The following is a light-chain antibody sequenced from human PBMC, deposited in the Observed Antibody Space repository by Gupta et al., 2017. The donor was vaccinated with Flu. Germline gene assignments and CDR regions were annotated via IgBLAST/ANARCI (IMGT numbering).Light chain of an antibody. J-gene: IGKJ2*02. CDR1: QSVFSTSNSKNF. CDR2: WAS. CDR3: QQYYRTPRT. V-gene: IGKV4-1*01. Sequence: NCKSSQSVFSTSNSKNFLAWYQQKPGQPPRLLIYWASARQSGVPDRFSGSGSGTDFTLTISGLQTEDVAVYYCQQYYRTPRTFGQGTKLEI.